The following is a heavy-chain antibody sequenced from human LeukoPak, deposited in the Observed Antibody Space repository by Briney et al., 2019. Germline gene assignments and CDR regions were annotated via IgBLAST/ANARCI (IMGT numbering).Heavy chain of an antibody. J-gene: IGHJ4*02. CDR3: AKEGGYMYDYVGGSDY. Sequence: GGSLRLSCGASGFTFSSYDMHWVRRAPGKGLEWVAGIRYDGRHTYHADSVKGRFTISRDNSKNTLYLQMESLKTEDTAVYYCAKEGGYMYDYVGGSDYRGQGTLVTVSS. D-gene: IGHD3-16*01. V-gene: IGHV3-30*18. CDR1: GFTFSSYD. CDR2: IRYDGRHT.